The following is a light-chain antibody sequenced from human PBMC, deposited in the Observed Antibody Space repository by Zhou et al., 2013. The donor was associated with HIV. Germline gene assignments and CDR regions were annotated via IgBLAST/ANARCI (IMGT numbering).Light chain of an antibody. CDR3: QQYKSAYT. CDR1: QGISSW. V-gene: IGKV1D-16*01. CDR2: AAS. Sequence: TQMTQSPSSLSASVGDRVTITCRASQGISSWLAWYQQKPGKAPKLLIYAASSLQSGVPSRFSGSGSGTEFTLTISNLQPDDFATYYCQQYKSAYTFGQGTKLEIK. J-gene: IGKJ2*01.